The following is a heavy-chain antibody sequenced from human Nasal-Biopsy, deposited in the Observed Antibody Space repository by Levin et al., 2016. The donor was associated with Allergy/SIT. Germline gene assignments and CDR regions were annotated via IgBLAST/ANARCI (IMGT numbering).Heavy chain of an antibody. V-gene: IGHV3-7*03. CDR1: GFSFSSYW. CDR2: INRDGGEK. Sequence: GGSLRLSCGASGFSFSSYWMTWVRQAPGKGLEWVANINRDGGEKHYVDSVKGRFAISRDNTKNSLSLQMNSLRADDTAIYFCAREGRVAAAFDYWGQGTLVTVSS. CDR3: AREGRVAAAFDY. D-gene: IGHD6-13*01. J-gene: IGHJ4*02.